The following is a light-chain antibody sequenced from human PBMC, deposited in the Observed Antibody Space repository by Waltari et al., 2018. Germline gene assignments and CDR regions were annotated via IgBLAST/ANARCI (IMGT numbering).Light chain of an antibody. J-gene: IGLJ3*02. CDR2: AVK. V-gene: IGLV2-14*01. Sequence: QSALTQPASVSGSPGQSITISCTVTSSDIGCSNTVSWYQQYPGKAPQIIFYAVKNRPSGFSTLFSGSTSGNTASLTISALQADDEAYFYCSSYTGDNILLFGGGTKVTVL. CDR1: SSDIGCSNT. CDR3: SSYTGDNILL.